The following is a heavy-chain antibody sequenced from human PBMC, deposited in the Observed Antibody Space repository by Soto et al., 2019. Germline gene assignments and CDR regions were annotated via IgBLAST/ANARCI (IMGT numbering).Heavy chain of an antibody. J-gene: IGHJ4*02. CDR1: GGSVNSGSYY. V-gene: IGHV4-61*01. CDR2: MYYSGST. CDR3: ARDREQYDSSAQTRIFDS. D-gene: IGHD3-22*01. Sequence: QVQLQESGPGLVKPSETLSLTCTVSGGSVNSGSYYWSWIRQPPGKGLEWIGYMYYSGSTNYNPSLKSRVTISIDTSKNQFSLKLSSVTAADTAVYYCARDREQYDSSAQTRIFDSWGQGTLVTVSS.